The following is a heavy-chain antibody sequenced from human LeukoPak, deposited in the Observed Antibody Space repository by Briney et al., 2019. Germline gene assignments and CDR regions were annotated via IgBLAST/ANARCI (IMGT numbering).Heavy chain of an antibody. CDR2: IGGSSSSL. V-gene: IGHV3-21*04. CDR3: ARRYSSAWSYFDY. CDR1: GFTFSIYS. D-gene: IGHD6-19*01. Sequence: GGSLRLSCVASGFTFSIYSMNWVRQAPGKGLEWVSSIGGSSSSLYYAESVKGRFTISRDNAKNSLYLQMNSLRAEDTAVYYCARRYSSAWSYFDYWGQGTLVTVSS. J-gene: IGHJ4*02.